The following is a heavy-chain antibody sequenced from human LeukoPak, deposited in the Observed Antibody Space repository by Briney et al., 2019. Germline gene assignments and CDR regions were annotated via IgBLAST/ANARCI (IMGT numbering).Heavy chain of an antibody. Sequence: PGRSLRLSCAASGFTFSSYGMHWVRQAPGKGLEWVSAIDKSGTYIKYADSVKGRFTVSRDNAKNSVFLQMNSLRVEDTAVYFCAREVLIVVEPAANTVDYWGQGTRVTVSS. CDR2: IDKSGTYI. D-gene: IGHD2-15*01. CDR1: GFTFSSYG. CDR3: AREVLIVVEPAANTVDY. J-gene: IGHJ4*02. V-gene: IGHV3-21*01.